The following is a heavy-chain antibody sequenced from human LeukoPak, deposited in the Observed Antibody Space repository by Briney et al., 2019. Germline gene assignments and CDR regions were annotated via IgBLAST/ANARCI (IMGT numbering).Heavy chain of an antibody. CDR2: ISHDGSNK. D-gene: IGHD3-3*01. CDR1: EFTFRKHA. CDR3: TKGLQEWGLRRDY. Sequence: GGSLRLSCAASEFTFRKHAMHWVRQAPGKGLEWVAVISHDGSNKYYADSVKGRFTISRDNSKDTVYLQMDSLRAEDTAIYYCTKGLQEWGLRRDYWGQGTLLSVSS. V-gene: IGHV3-30*04. J-gene: IGHJ4*02.